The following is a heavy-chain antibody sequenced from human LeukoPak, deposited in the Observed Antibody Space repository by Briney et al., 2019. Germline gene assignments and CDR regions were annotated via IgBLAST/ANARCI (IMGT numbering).Heavy chain of an antibody. CDR3: AKVQSPIIVVVPAAPDY. D-gene: IGHD2-2*01. CDR1: GFTFSSYG. V-gene: IGHV3-30*02. Sequence: GGSLRLSCAASGFTFSSYGMHWVRQAPGKGLEWVAFIRYDGSNKYYADSVKGRFTISRDNSKNTLYLQMNSLRAEDTAVYYCAKVQSPIIVVVPAAPDYWGQGTLVTVSS. CDR2: IRYDGSNK. J-gene: IGHJ4*02.